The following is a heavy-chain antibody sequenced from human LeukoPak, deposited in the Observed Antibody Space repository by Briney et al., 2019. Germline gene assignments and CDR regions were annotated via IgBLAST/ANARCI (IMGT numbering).Heavy chain of an antibody. D-gene: IGHD1-26*01. V-gene: IGHV1-8*01. Sequence: ASVKVSCKASGYTFTSYDINWVRQATGQGLEWMGWMNPNSGNTGYAQKFQGRVTITADESTSTAYMELSSLRSEDTAVYYCASGGSGSAGLGGYYFDYWGQGTLVTVSS. CDR1: GYTFTSYD. J-gene: IGHJ4*02. CDR2: MNPNSGNT. CDR3: ASGGSGSAGLGGYYFDY.